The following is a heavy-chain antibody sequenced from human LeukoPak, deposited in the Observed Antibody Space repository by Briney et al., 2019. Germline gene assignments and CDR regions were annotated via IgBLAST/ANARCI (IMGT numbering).Heavy chain of an antibody. Sequence: SETLSLTCTVSGGSISSSSYYWSWIRQPPGKGLEWIGEINHSGSTNYNPSLKSRVTISVDTSKNQFSLKLSSVTAADTAVYYCARGKRNCSGGSCYLWFDYWGQGTLVTVSS. D-gene: IGHD2-15*01. CDR2: INHSGST. CDR1: GGSISSSSYY. V-gene: IGHV4-39*07. J-gene: IGHJ4*02. CDR3: ARGKRNCSGGSCYLWFDY.